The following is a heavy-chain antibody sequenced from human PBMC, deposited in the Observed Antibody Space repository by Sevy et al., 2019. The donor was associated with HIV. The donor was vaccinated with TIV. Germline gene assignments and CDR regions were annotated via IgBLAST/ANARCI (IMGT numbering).Heavy chain of an antibody. CDR1: GGSISSGGYY. J-gene: IGHJ6*02. CDR3: VSSSWKRIYGMDV. V-gene: IGHV4-31*03. CDR2: IYYSGST. Sequence: SETLSLTCTVSGGSISSGGYYWSWIRQHPGKGLEWIGYIYYSGSTYYNPSLKSRVTISVDTSKNQFSLKLSSVTAADTAVYYCVSSSWKRIYGMDVWGQGTTVTVSS. D-gene: IGHD1-1*01.